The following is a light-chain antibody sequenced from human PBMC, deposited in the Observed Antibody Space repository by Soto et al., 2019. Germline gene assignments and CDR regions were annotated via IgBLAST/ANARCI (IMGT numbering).Light chain of an antibody. CDR2: DVS. CDR1: ISDIGGYNY. Sequence: QSALTQPASVSGSPGQSITISCTGTISDIGGYNYVSWYQQHPGKAPKLMIYDVSKRPPGVSDRFSGSKSGNTASLTISGLQAEDEADYYCNSYTSSSTHVFGTVTKVTVL. V-gene: IGLV2-14*01. J-gene: IGLJ1*01. CDR3: NSYTSSSTHV.